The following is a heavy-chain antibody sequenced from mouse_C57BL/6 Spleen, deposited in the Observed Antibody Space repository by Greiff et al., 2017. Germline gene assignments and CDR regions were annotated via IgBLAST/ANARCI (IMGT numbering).Heavy chain of an antibody. J-gene: IGHJ2*01. CDR2: ISSGSSTI. V-gene: IGHV5-17*01. CDR1: GFTFSDYG. CDR3: ARPYDYGYYFDY. Sequence: EVKLVESGGGLVKPGGSLKLSCAASGFTFSDYGMHWVRQAPEKGLEWVANISSGSSTIYYADTVKGRFTISSDNATRTLLLQMTSLRSEDTAMYYCARPYDYGYYFDYWGQGTTLTVSS. D-gene: IGHD2-4*01.